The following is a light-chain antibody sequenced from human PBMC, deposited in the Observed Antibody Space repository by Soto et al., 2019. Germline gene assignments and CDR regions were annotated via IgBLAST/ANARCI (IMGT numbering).Light chain of an antibody. CDR3: QSYDSSNPHVV. Sequence: NFMLTQPHSVSESPGKTVTISCTRSSGSIASNYVQWYRQRPGSAPTTVIYDDNQRPSGVPDRFSGSIDSSSNSASLTISGLKTEDEADYYCQSYDSSNPHVVFGGGTKVTVL. CDR1: SGSIASNY. V-gene: IGLV6-57*04. CDR2: DDN. J-gene: IGLJ2*01.